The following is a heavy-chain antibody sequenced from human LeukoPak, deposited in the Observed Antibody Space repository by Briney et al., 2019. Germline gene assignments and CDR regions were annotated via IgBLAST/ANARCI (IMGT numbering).Heavy chain of an antibody. V-gene: IGHV3-21*01. CDR3: ARDHTAPKRTTVTTGGGGY. D-gene: IGHD4-11*01. CDR1: GFTFTTYT. Sequence: GGSLSLSCAASGFTFTTYTMNWVRQAPGKGLEWVSSISSSSSYIYYADSVKGRFTISRDNAKNSLYLQMNSLRAEDTAVYYCARDHTAPKRTTVTTGGGGYWGQGTLVTVSS. J-gene: IGHJ4*02. CDR2: ISSSSSYI.